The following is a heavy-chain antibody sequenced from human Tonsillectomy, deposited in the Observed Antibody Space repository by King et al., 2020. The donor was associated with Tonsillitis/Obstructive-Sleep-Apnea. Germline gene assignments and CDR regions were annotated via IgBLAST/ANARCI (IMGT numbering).Heavy chain of an antibody. CDR3: ARDYSSSTSCYCFDY. Sequence: VPLVESGSELKKPGASVKVSCKASGYTFTSYAMNWVRQATGQGLEWMGWINTNTGNPTYAQGFTGRFVFSLDTSVSTAYLQISSLKAEDTAVYYCARDYSSSTSCYCFDYWGKGTLGTVSS. V-gene: IGHV7-4-1*02. J-gene: IGHJ4*02. CDR2: INTNTGNP. CDR1: GYTFTSYA. D-gene: IGHD2-2*01.